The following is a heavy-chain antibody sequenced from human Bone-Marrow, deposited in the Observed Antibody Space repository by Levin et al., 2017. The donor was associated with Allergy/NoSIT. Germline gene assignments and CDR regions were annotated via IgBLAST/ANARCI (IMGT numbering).Heavy chain of an antibody. CDR3: ARGRVVVPAAIYRSYYYYMDV. V-gene: IGHV3-23*01. Sequence: GGSLRLSCTPSGFTFSSYVMSWVRQFSGKGLEWIAAISGSGDRTHNADSVKGRFTISRDNSKNTLYLQMYGLTAEDTAVYYCARGRVVVPAAIYRSYYYYMDVWAKGTTVIVSS. CDR2: ISGSGDRT. CDR1: GFTFSSYV. D-gene: IGHD2-2*01. J-gene: IGHJ6*03.